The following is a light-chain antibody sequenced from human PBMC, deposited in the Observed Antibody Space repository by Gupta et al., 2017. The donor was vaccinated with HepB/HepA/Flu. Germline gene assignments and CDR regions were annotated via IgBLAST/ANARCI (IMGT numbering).Light chain of an antibody. CDR1: SGHSTYA. CDR3: QTWGTGMQV. CDR2: RYSDGSH. V-gene: IGLV4-69*01. J-gene: IGLJ3*02. Sequence: QLVLTQSPSASASLGASVKLTCTLSSGHSTYAIAWHQQQPEKGPLYLMKRYSDGSHSKGDGIPDRFSGSSSGAARYLTISSLQSEDEAYYYCQTWGTGMQVFGGGTTLTVL.